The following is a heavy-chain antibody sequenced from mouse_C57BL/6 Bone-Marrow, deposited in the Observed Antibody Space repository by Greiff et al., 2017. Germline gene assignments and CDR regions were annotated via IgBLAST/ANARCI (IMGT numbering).Heavy chain of an antibody. V-gene: IGHV14-4*01. Sequence: VQLQQSGAELVRPGASVKLSCTASGFNIKDDYMHWVKQRPEQGLEWIGWIDPENGDTEYASKFQGKATITADTSSNTAYLQLSSLTSEDPAFYYCNSESNYYAMDYWGQGTSVTVSS. CDR2: IDPENGDT. J-gene: IGHJ4*01. CDR3: NSESNYYAMDY. CDR1: GFNIKDDY.